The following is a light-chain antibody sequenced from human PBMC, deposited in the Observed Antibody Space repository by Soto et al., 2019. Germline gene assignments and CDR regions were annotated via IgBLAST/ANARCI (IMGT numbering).Light chain of an antibody. V-gene: IGLV1-40*01. CDR3: QSYDSSLSSVV. CDR2: GNS. J-gene: IGLJ2*01. CDR1: SSNIGAGYD. Sequence: QSVLTQPPSVSGAPGQRVTISCTGSSSNIGAGYDVHWYQQLPGTAPKLLIYGNSNRPSGVPDRFSGYKSGTSASLAITGLQAEDEAAYSCQSYDSSLSSVVFGGGTQLTVL.